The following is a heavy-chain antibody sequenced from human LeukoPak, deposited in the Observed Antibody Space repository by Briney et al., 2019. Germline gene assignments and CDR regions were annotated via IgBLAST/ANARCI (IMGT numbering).Heavy chain of an antibody. CDR1: GFTFSDYD. CDR2: ISSSGSTI. D-gene: IGHD3-16*01. Sequence: GGSLRLSCAASGFTFSDYDMSWIRQAPGKGLEWVSYISSSGSTIYYADSVKGRFTISRDNAKNSLYLQMNSLRAEDTAVYYCARSLLWYYYYMDVWGKGTTVTVSS. CDR3: ARSLLWYYYYMDV. V-gene: IGHV3-11*01. J-gene: IGHJ6*03.